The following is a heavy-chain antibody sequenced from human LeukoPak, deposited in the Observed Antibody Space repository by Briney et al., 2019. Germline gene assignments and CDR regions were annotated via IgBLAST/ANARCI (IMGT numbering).Heavy chain of an antibody. D-gene: IGHD4-17*01. CDR3: ARDRLTTVTTFDAFDI. CDR1: GFTFSSYS. J-gene: IGHJ3*02. Sequence: GGSLRLSCAASGFTFSSYSMNWVRQAPGKGLEWVSSISSSSSYIYYADSVKGRFTTSRDNAKNSLYLQMNSLRAEDTAVYYCARDRLTTVTTFDAFDIWGQGTMVTVSS. CDR2: ISSSSSYI. V-gene: IGHV3-21*01.